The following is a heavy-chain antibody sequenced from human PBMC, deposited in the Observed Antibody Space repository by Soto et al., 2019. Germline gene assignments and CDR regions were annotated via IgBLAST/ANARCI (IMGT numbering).Heavy chain of an antibody. D-gene: IGHD6-19*01. Sequence: GASVKVSCKASGYTFTSYGISWVRQAPGQGLEWMGWISAYNGNTNYAQKLQGRVTMTTDTSTSTAYMELRSLGSDDTAVYYCARDLQGLAVAGTFDYYYYGMDVWGQGTTVTVSS. J-gene: IGHJ6*02. CDR2: ISAYNGNT. V-gene: IGHV1-18*01. CDR1: GYTFTSYG. CDR3: ARDLQGLAVAGTFDYYYYGMDV.